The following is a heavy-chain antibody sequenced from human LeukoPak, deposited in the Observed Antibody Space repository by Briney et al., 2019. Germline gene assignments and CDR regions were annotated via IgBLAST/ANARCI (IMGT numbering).Heavy chain of an antibody. V-gene: IGHV3-7*03. J-gene: IGHJ4*02. CDR1: GFTFSSYA. D-gene: IGHD3-9*01. Sequence: HPGGSLRLSCAASGFTFSSYAMNWVRQAPGKGLEWVANINQDGNENYYVDSVKGRFTISRDNAKNSVYLQMNSLTVEDTALYYCSRDPGYRDYWGQGTLVTVSS. CDR3: SRDPGYRDY. CDR2: INQDGNEN.